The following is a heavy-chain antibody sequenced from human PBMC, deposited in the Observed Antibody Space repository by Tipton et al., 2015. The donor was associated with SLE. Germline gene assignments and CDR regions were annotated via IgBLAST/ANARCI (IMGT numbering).Heavy chain of an antibody. CDR2: INPNSGGT. D-gene: IGHD6-6*01. Sequence: QVQLVQSGAEVKKPGASVRVSCKASGYTFTDYFIHWVRQAPGQGPEWMGWINPNSGGTNYAQKFQGRVTMTRDTSISTAYMELSRLRSDDTAVYYCAREPLSSSDWNFDLWGRGTLVTVSS. CDR1: GYTFTDYF. V-gene: IGHV1-2*02. J-gene: IGHJ2*01. CDR3: AREPLSSSDWNFDL.